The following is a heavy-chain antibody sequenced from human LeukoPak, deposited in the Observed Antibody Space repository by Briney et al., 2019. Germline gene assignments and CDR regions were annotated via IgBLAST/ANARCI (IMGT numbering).Heavy chain of an antibody. J-gene: IGHJ4*02. Sequence: PSETLSLTCAVYGGSFSGYHWSWIRQPPGKGLEWIGEVNHSGSTNYNPSLKSRVTISVDTSKNQFSLKLSSVTAADTAVYYCARRQYYYDSSGYYYYFDYWGQGTLVTVSS. CDR1: GGSFSGYH. CDR3: ARRQYYYDSSGYYYYFDY. CDR2: VNHSGST. D-gene: IGHD3-22*01. V-gene: IGHV4-34*01.